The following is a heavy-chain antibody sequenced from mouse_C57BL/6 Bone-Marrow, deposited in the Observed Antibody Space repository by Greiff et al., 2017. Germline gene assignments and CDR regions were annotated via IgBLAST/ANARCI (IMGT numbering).Heavy chain of an antibody. J-gene: IGHJ2*01. D-gene: IGHD1-1*01. CDR2: ISDGGSYT. CDR3: ARDWDYYGSSYDYFDY. Sequence: EVKLMESGGGLVKPGGSLKLSCAASGFTFSSYAMSWVRQTPEKRLEWVATISDGGSYTYYPDNVKGRFTISRDNAKNNLYLQMSHLKSEDTAMYYCARDWDYYGSSYDYFDYWGQGTTLTVSS. V-gene: IGHV5-4*01. CDR1: GFTFSSYA.